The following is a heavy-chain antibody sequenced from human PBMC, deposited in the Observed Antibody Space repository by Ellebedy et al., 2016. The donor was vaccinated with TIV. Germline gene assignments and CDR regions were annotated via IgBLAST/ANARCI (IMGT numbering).Heavy chain of an antibody. CDR1: GDSVSRTAYY. CDR2: INYSGRT. Sequence: SETLSLTXTVSGDSVSRTAYYWAWIRPPPGKGLEWIGSINYSGRTYYNPSLKSRVTISVDTSKDQFSLKLLSVTAADTAVYYCARDHGNDDDWFDPWGQGILVPVSS. D-gene: IGHD2-8*01. V-gene: IGHV4-39*01. J-gene: IGHJ5*02. CDR3: ARDHGNDDDWFDP.